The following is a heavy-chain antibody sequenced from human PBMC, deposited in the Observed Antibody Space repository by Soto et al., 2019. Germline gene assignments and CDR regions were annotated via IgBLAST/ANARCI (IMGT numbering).Heavy chain of an antibody. D-gene: IGHD2-15*01. J-gene: IGHJ4*02. V-gene: IGHV3-21*01. CDR2: ISSSSSYI. CDR3: ARDDEYCSGGSCYIRNFDY. CDR1: GFTFSSYS. Sequence: EVQLVESGGGLVKPGGSLRLSCAASGFTFSSYSMNWVRQAPGKGLEWVSSISSSSSYIYYADSVKGRFTISRDNAKNSLYLQMNSLRAEDTAVYYCARDDEYCSGGSCYIRNFDYWGQGTLVTVSS.